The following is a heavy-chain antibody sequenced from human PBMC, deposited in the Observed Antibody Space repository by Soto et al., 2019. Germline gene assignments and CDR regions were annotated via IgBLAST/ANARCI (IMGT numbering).Heavy chain of an antibody. CDR1: GGSISSGGYY. Sequence: SETLSLTCTVSGGSISSGGYYWSWIRQHPGKGLEWIGYIYYSGNTNYNPSLKSRVTISVDTSKNQFSLKLSSVTAADTAVYYCATGRAVAGNLFWFDPWGQGTLVTVSS. J-gene: IGHJ5*02. CDR3: ATGRAVAGNLFWFDP. CDR2: IYYSGNT. V-gene: IGHV4-61*08. D-gene: IGHD6-19*01.